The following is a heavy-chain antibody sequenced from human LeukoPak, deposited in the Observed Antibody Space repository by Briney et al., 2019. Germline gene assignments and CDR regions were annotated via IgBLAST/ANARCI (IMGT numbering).Heavy chain of an antibody. Sequence: GESLKISCKGSGYKFTSYWIGWVRQMPGKGLEWMGIIYPGDSDTRYSPSFHGQVTISADKSITTAYLQWGSLKASDTAMYYCARPGYSYGTELDYWGQGTLVTVSS. V-gene: IGHV5-51*01. J-gene: IGHJ4*02. CDR2: IYPGDSDT. CDR3: ARPGYSYGTELDY. CDR1: GYKFTSYW. D-gene: IGHD5-18*01.